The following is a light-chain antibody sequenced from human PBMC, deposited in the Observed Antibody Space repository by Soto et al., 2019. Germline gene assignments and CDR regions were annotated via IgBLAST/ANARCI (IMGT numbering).Light chain of an antibody. V-gene: IGKV1-5*03. Sequence: DIQMTQSPSTLSASVGDRVTITCRASQNINSWLAWYQQKPGKAPKLLIYKTSNLESGVPSRFSGSGSGTEFSLTISSLQPDDFATYYYQQYKSFSLTFGGGTRVEVK. CDR2: KTS. J-gene: IGKJ4*01. CDR3: QQYKSFSLT. CDR1: QNINSW.